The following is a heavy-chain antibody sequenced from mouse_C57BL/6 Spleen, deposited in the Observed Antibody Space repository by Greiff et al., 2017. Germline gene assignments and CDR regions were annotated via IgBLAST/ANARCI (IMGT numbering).Heavy chain of an antibody. V-gene: IGHV1-74*01. CDR3: ATSPGSSYFYWYFGV. Sequence: QVQLQQPGAELVKPGASVKVSCKASGYTFTSYWMHWVKQRPGQGLEWIGRIHPSDSDTNYNQKFKGKATLTVDKSSSTAYMQLSSLTSEDSAVYYCATSPGSSYFYWYFGVWGTGTTVTVSS. CDR1: GYTFTSYW. J-gene: IGHJ1*03. D-gene: IGHD1-1*01. CDR2: IHPSDSDT.